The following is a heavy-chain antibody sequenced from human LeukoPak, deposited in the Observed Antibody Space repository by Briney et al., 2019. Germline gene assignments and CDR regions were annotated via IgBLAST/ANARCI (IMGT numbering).Heavy chain of an antibody. D-gene: IGHD3-22*01. J-gene: IGHJ3*02. CDR3: ARGAFNYYDTIGYSNDAFDI. V-gene: IGHV4-61*01. CDR2: IYYSGST. CDR1: GGSVSSGSYY. Sequence: SETLSLTCTVSGGSVSSGSYYWSWIRQPPGKGLEWIGYIYYSGSTNYNPSLKSRATISVDTSKNQFSLKLSSVTAADTAVYFCARGAFNYYDTIGYSNDAFDIWGQGTMVTASS.